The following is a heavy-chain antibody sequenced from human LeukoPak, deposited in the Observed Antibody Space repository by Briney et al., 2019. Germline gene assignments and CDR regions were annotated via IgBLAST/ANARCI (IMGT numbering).Heavy chain of an antibody. CDR2: IWYDGSNK. CDR1: GFTFSSYG. V-gene: IGHV3-33*01. CDR3: ARGGEWEPHFDY. D-gene: IGHD1-26*01. J-gene: IGHJ4*02. Sequence: GGSLRLSCAASGFTFSSYGMHWGRQAPGKGLEWVAVIWYDGSNKYYADSVKGRFTISRDNSKNTLYLQMNSLRAEDTAVYYCARGGEWEPHFDYWGQGTLVTVSS.